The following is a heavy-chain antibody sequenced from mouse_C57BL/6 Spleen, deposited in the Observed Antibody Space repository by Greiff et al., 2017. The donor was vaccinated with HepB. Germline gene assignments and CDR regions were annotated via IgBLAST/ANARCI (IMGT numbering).Heavy chain of an antibody. CDR3: ARPYDYDDAMDY. CDR1: GFTFSDYG. J-gene: IGHJ4*01. CDR2: ISSGSSTI. Sequence: EVKLQESGGGLVKPGGSLKLSCAASGFTFSDYGMHWVRQAPEKGLEWVAYISSGSSTIYYADTVKGRFTISRDNAKNTLFLQMTSLRSEDTAMYYCARPYDYDDAMDYWGQGTSVTVSS. V-gene: IGHV5-17*01. D-gene: IGHD2-4*01.